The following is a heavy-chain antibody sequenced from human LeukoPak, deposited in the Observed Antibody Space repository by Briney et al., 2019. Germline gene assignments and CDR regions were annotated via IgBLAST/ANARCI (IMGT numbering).Heavy chain of an antibody. CDR3: ARDRASAGGFDY. V-gene: IGHV4-4*02. D-gene: IGHD2-15*01. J-gene: IGHJ4*02. Sequence: SETLSLTCAVSGGSISSSNWWSWVRQPPGKGLEWIGEIYHSGTTNYNPSLQSRVTISVATSKNQFSLKLSSVTAADTALYYCARDRASAGGFDYWGQGTLVTVSS. CDR2: IYHSGTT. CDR1: GGSISSSNW.